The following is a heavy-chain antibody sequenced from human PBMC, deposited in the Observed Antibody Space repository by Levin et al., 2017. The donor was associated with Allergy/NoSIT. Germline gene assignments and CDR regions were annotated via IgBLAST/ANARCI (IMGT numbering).Heavy chain of an antibody. CDR3: ARAFYYDFWSGETLGPPIDY. D-gene: IGHD3-3*01. V-gene: IGHV3-30*03. J-gene: IGHJ4*02. CDR1: GFTFSSYG. CDR2: ISYDGSNK. Sequence: GESLKISCAASGFTFSSYGMHWVRQAPGKGLEWVAVISYDGSNKYYADSVKGRFTISRDNSKNTLYLQMNSLRAEDTAVYYCARAFYYDFWSGETLGPPIDYWGQGTLVTVSS.